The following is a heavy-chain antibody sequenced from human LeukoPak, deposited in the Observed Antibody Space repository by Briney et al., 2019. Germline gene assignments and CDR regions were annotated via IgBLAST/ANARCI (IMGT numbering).Heavy chain of an antibody. Sequence: GGSLRLSCGASGFTFSNYAMYWVRQAPGKGLEWVSGLTGGGDFTYYAESVKGRFTISRDNSKNTLYLEMNSLRADDTAVYYCAKRGNTISFFDPWGQGTLVTVSS. CDR3: AKRGNTISFFDP. J-gene: IGHJ5*02. D-gene: IGHD1-1*01. CDR1: GFTFSNYA. CDR2: LTGGGDFT. V-gene: IGHV3-23*01.